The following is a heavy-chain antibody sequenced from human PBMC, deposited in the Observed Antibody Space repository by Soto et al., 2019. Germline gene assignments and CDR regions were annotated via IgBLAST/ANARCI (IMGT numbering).Heavy chain of an antibody. CDR2: INGNNGNT. J-gene: IGHJ6*02. CDR3: ERYHLYYGMDA. V-gene: IGHV1-3*01. CDR1: GYTFTSYP. Sequence: VASVKVSCKASGYTFTSYPMHWVRQAPGQRLEWMGWINGNNGNTKYSQKFQGRVTITRDTSASTAYMELSSLRSEDTAVYYCERYHLYYGMDAWGQGTTVTVYS.